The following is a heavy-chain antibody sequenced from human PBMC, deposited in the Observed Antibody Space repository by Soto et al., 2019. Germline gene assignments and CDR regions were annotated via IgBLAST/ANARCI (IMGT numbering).Heavy chain of an antibody. CDR3: ARFGDSNIYDSSGYSI. CDR2: ISAYNGNT. V-gene: IGHV1-18*01. CDR1: GFTLTSYG. D-gene: IGHD3-22*01. J-gene: IGHJ3*02. Sequence: GSMKVSLQASGFTLTSYGISWGRQAPGQGLEWMGWISAYNGNTNYAQKLQGRVTMTTDTSTSTAYMELRSLRSDDTAVYYCARFGDSNIYDSSGYSIWGQGTMVTVSS.